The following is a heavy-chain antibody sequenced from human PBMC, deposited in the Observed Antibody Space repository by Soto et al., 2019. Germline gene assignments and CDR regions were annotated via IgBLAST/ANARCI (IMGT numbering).Heavy chain of an antibody. V-gene: IGHV1-58*01. D-gene: IGHD5-12*01. CDR2: IVVGSSNT. J-gene: IGHJ6*02. CDR3: AADRYSGYDFGYYYGMDV. CDR1: GFTFTSSA. Sequence: GASVKVSCKASGFTFTSSAVQWVRQARGQRLEWIGWIVVGSSNTNYAQKFQERVTITRDMSTSTAYMELSSLRSEDTAVYYCAADRYSGYDFGYYYGMDVWGQGTTVTVSS.